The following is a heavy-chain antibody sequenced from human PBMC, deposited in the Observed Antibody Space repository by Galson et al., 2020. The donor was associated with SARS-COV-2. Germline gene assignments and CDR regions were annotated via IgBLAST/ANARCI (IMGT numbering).Heavy chain of an antibody. Sequence: ASETLSLTCTVSGGSISSSSYYWGWIRQPPGKGLEWIGSIYYSGSTYSNPSLKSRVTISVDTSKNQFSLKLSSVTAADTAVYYCARDRSVVITTRYYYYGMDVWGQGTTVTVSS. CDR2: IYYSGST. CDR3: ARDRSVVITTRYYYYGMDV. CDR1: GGSISSSSYY. V-gene: IGHV4-39*07. D-gene: IGHD3-22*01. J-gene: IGHJ6*02.